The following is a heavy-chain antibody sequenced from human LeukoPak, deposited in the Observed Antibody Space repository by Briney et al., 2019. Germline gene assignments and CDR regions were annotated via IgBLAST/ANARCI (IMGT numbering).Heavy chain of an antibody. CDR2: INSDGSST. J-gene: IGHJ3*02. D-gene: IGHD3-10*01. CDR3: ARDGYYYGSGRAFDI. V-gene: IGHV3-74*01. Sequence: PGGSLRLSCAASGFTFSSYWMHWVRQAPGKGLVWVSRINSDGSSTSYADSVKGRFTISRDNSKNTLYLQMNSLRAEDTAVYYCARDGYYYGSGRAFDIWGQGTMVTVSS. CDR1: GFTFSSYW.